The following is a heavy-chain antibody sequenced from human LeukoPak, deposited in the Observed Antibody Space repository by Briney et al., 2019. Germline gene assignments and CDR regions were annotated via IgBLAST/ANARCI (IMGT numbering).Heavy chain of an antibody. V-gene: IGHV3-21*01. CDR3: ARDKGTEESDFDWLPYGY. J-gene: IGHJ4*02. Sequence: GGSLRLSCAASGFTFSSYSMNWVRQAPGKGLEWVSSISSSSSYIYYADSVKGRFTISRDNAKNSLYLQMNSLRAEDTAVYYCARDKGTEESDFDWLPYGYWGQGTLVTVSS. CDR2: ISSSSSYI. D-gene: IGHD3-9*01. CDR1: GFTFSSYS.